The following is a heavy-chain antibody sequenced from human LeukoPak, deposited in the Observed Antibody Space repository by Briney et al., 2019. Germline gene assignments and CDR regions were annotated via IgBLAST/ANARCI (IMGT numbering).Heavy chain of an antibody. Sequence: SETLSLTCPVSGGSISSGGYYWSWIRQHPGKGLEWIGYIYYSGSTYYNPSLKSRVTISVDTSKNQSSLKLSSVTAADTAVYYCARTYSSGWPFDYWGQRTLVTVSS. D-gene: IGHD6-19*01. CDR2: IYYSGST. CDR3: ARTYSSGWPFDY. CDR1: GGSISSGGYY. J-gene: IGHJ4*02. V-gene: IGHV4-31*03.